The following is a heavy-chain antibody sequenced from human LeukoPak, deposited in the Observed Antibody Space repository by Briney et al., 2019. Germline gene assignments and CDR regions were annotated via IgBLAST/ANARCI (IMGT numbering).Heavy chain of an antibody. V-gene: IGHV3-11*01. J-gene: IGHJ4*02. Sequence: GGSLRLSCAASGFTFSDYYMSWIRQAPGKGLEWVSYITSSGSTIYYADSVKGRFTISRDNAKNSLYLQMSSLRAEDTAVYYCARDPVYCSGGTCYSVYFDYWGQGTLVTVSS. CDR3: ARDPVYCSGGTCYSVYFDY. CDR2: ITSSGSTI. CDR1: GFTFSDYY. D-gene: IGHD2-15*01.